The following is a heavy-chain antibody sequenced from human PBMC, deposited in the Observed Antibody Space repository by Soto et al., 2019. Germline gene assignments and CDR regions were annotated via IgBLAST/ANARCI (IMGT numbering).Heavy chain of an antibody. D-gene: IGHD6-13*01. CDR3: ARHPERIAQIGWFDP. CDR1: GFTFSSYS. J-gene: IGHJ5*02. CDR2: ISSRSSTI. Sequence: EVQLVESGGGLVQPGGSLRLSCAASGFTFSSYSMNWVRQAPGKGPEWVSYISSRSSTIYYADSVKGRFTISRDNAKNSLYLQMNSLRAEDTAVYYCARHPERIAQIGWFDPWGQGTLVTVSS. V-gene: IGHV3-48*01.